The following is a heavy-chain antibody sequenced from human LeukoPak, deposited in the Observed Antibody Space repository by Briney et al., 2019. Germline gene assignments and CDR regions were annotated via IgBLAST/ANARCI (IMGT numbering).Heavy chain of an antibody. V-gene: IGHV1-24*01. Sequence: ASVKVSCKVSGYTLTELSMHWVRQAPGKGLEWMGGFDPEDGGTIYAQKFQGRVTMTEDTSTDTAYMELSSLRSEDTAVYYCAARRGYSGYDSSFDYWGQGTLVTVSS. CDR1: GYTLTELS. CDR3: AARRGYSGYDSSFDY. D-gene: IGHD5-12*01. CDR2: FDPEDGGT. J-gene: IGHJ4*02.